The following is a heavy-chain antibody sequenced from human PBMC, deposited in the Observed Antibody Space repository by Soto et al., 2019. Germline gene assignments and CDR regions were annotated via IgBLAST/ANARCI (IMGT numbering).Heavy chain of an antibody. CDR2: ISWDGGST. D-gene: IGHD5-18*01. V-gene: IGHV3-43*01. CDR3: AKGYSYGNSYFDY. J-gene: IGHJ4*02. CDR1: GFTFDDYT. Sequence: GGSLRLSCAASGFTFDDYTMHWVRQAPGKGLEWVSLISWDGGSTYYADSVKGRFTISRDNSKNSLYLQMNSLRTEDTALYYCAKGYSYGNSYFDYWGQGALVTVSS.